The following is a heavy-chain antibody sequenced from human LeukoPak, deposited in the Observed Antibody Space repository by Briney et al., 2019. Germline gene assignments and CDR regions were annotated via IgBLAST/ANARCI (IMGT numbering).Heavy chain of an antibody. CDR3: ARDERTFIISDY. D-gene: IGHD3-10*01. V-gene: IGHV1-46*01. CDR1: GYTFTSYY. CDR2: INPSGGST. Sequence: ASVRVSCKASGYTFTSYYMHWVRQAPGQGLEWMGIINPSGGSTSYAQKFQGRVTMTRDTSTSTVYMELSSLRSEDTAVYYCARDERTFIISDYWGQGTLVTVSS. J-gene: IGHJ4*02.